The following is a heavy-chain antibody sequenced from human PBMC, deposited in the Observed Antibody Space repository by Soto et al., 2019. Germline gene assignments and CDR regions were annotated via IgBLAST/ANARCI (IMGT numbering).Heavy chain of an antibody. D-gene: IGHD6-6*01. CDR1: GFTFDVYA. J-gene: IGHJ6*02. CDR2: INYNSGSV. V-gene: IGHV3-9*01. CDR3: AKDRYSSSAYYYYGMDA. Sequence: EVQLVESGGGWVQPGRSLRLSCAASGFTFDVYAMHWVRQAPGKGLEWVSGINYNSGSVGYADSVKGRFTISRDNAKNSLHLQMNSLRAEDTAVYYCAKDRYSSSAYYYYGMDAWGQGTTVTVSS.